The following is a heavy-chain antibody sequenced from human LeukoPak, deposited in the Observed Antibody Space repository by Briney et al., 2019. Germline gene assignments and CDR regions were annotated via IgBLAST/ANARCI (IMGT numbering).Heavy chain of an antibody. D-gene: IGHD2-15*01. CDR2: ISYDGSNK. Sequence: HTGGSLRLSCAASGFTFSSHGMHWVRQAPGKGLEWVAVISYDGSNKYYADSVKGRFTISRDNSKNTLYLQMNSLRAEDTAVYYCARSSQVVVVAATLDYWGQGTLVTVSS. V-gene: IGHV3-30*19. CDR3: ARSSQVVVVAATLDY. J-gene: IGHJ4*02. CDR1: GFTFSSHG.